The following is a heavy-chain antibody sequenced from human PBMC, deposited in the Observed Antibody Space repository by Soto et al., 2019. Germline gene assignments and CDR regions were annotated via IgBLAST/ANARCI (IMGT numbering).Heavy chain of an antibody. CDR3: PRMTTVETAPY. Sequence: QVQLVQSGAEVKKPGASVKVSCKASGYTFTSYGISWVRQAPGQGLEWMGWISAYNGNTNSAKKFQGRVTMTTDTSTSTAYMELRTLRSDYTAVYYCPRMTTVETAPYWGQGTLVTVSS. V-gene: IGHV1-18*01. D-gene: IGHD4-17*01. CDR1: GYTFTSYG. J-gene: IGHJ4*02. CDR2: ISAYNGNT.